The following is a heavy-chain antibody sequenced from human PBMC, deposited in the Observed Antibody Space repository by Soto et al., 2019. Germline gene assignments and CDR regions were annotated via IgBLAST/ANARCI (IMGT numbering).Heavy chain of an antibody. CDR3: SRGDGGSYYSYYYYYGMDV. CDR1: GGSISSYY. CDR2: IYYSGST. V-gene: IGHV4-59*01. J-gene: IGHJ6*02. Sequence: SETLSLTCTVSGGSISSYYWSWIRQPPGKGLECIGYIYYSGSTNYNPSLKSRVTISVDTSKNQFSLKLSSVTAADTAVYYCSRGDGGSYYSYYYYYGMDVWGQGTTVTSP. D-gene: IGHD1-26*01.